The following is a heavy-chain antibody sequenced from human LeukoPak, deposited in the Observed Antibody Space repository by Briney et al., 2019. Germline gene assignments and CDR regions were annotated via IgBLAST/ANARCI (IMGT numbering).Heavy chain of an antibody. J-gene: IGHJ4*02. CDR3: ARDRGSGSYYPY. V-gene: IGHV3-33*01. CDR1: GFTFSSYG. D-gene: IGHD3-10*01. Sequence: GGSLRLSCAASGFTFSSYGMHWVRQAPGKGLEWVAVIWYDGSNKYYADSVKGRFTISRDNAKNSLYLQMNSLRAEDTAVYYCARDRGSGSYYPYWGQGTLVTVSS. CDR2: IWYDGSNK.